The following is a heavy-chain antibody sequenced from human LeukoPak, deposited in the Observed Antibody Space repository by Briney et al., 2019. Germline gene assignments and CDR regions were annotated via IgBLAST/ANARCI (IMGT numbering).Heavy chain of an antibody. D-gene: IGHD3-22*01. J-gene: IGHJ4*02. V-gene: IGHV4-30-2*01. CDR2: IYHSGST. CDR1: GGSISSGGYS. Sequence: PSETLSLTCAVSGGSISSGGYSWSWIRQPPGKGLEWIGYIYHSGSTYYNPSLKSRVTISVDRSKNQFSLKLSSVTAADTAVYYCARGAEGGYLPVDYWGQGTLVTVSS. CDR3: ARGAEGGYLPVDY.